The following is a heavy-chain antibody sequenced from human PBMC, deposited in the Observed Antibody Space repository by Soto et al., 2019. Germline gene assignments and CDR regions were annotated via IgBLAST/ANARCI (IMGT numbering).Heavy chain of an antibody. CDR2: ISSDAGAK. V-gene: IGHV3-30*04. J-gene: IGHJ4*02. CDR3: AKESGRRREFDH. D-gene: IGHD3-10*01. CDR1: GFAFNYYA. Sequence: QVQLVESGGGVVQPGRSLSLACAASGFAFNYYALHWVRRAPGKGLEWVAGISSDAGAKYYAGSVQGRFTISRVHSWRTLYLQMTSLRDEHTAVYYRAKESGRRREFDHWGQGSHVTASS.